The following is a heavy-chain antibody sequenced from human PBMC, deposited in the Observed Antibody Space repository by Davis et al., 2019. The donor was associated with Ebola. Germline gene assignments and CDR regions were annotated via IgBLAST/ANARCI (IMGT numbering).Heavy chain of an antibody. Sequence: SETLSLTCAVYGGSFSGYYWSWIRQPPGKGLEWIGEINQAGIANYNPSLKSRVTISVDKSKNQFSLRLSSVTAADTAVYYCATQYSNGWFDPWGQGTLVTVSS. V-gene: IGHV4-34*01. J-gene: IGHJ5*02. CDR2: INQAGIA. CDR1: GGSFSGYY. D-gene: IGHD3-22*01. CDR3: ATQYSNGWFDP.